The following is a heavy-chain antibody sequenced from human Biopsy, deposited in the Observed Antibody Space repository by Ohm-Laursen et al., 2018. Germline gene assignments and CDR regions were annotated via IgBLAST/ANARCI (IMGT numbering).Heavy chain of an antibody. J-gene: IGHJ5*02. V-gene: IGHV4-59*01. CDR3: ARHPTGFWFDP. Sequence: TLSLTCAVSRDSISNYYWTWIRQSPGKGLEWIGYIYYTGSTNYNPSVKSRVTISVDTSKNQFSLKLNSVTAADTALYFCARHPTGFWFDPWGHGTLVTVSS. CDR2: IYYTGST. CDR1: RDSISNYY.